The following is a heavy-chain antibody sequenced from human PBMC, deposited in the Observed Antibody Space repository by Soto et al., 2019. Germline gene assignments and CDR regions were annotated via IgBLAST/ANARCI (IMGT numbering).Heavy chain of an antibody. Sequence: GGSLRLSCAASGFTFSNYAMSWVRQDPGKGLEWVSGISTSGGSTYYADSVKGRFTISRDNSKNTLYLQLNSLRAEDTAVYYCAKDYELDYWGQGTLVTVSS. D-gene: IGHD2-2*01. CDR3: AKDYELDY. CDR2: ISTSGGST. J-gene: IGHJ4*02. V-gene: IGHV3-23*01. CDR1: GFTFSNYA.